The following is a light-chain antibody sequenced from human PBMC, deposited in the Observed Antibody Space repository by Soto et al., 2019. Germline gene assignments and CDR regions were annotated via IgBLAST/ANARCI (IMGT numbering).Light chain of an antibody. J-gene: IGLJ2*01. CDR2: DVS. V-gene: IGLV2-14*01. CDR1: SIDVGTY. Sequence: QSALTQPASVSGSPGQSITISCTGTSIDVGTYVSWYQQHPGKAPKLMIYDVSNRPSGVSNRFSGSKSGNTASLTISGLQAEDEADYYCSSYTISSVVFGGGTKLTVL. CDR3: SSYTISSVV.